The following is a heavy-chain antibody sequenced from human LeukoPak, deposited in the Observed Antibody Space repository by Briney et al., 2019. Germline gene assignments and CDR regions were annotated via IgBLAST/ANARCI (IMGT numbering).Heavy chain of an antibody. D-gene: IGHD5-18*01. CDR2: IYYSGST. V-gene: IGHV4-59*08. CDR1: GGSISSYY. Sequence: SSETLSLTCTVSGGSISSYYWSWIRQPPGKGLEWIGYIYYSGSTNYNPSLKSRVTISVDTSKNQFSLKLSSVTAADTAVYYCARRAPYSYEWSTLDYWGQGTLVTVSS. J-gene: IGHJ4*02. CDR3: ARRAPYSYEWSTLDY.